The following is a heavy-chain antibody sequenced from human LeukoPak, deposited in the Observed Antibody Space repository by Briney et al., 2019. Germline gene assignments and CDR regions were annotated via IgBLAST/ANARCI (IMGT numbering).Heavy chain of an antibody. D-gene: IGHD3-22*01. CDR2: IFYSGTT. Sequence: ASETLSLTCAVYGGSFSGYYWSWIRQPPGKGLEWIGFIFYSGTTNYNPSLKSRVTISVDTSKNQFSLKLSSVTAADTAVYYCARGGWNKFDYWGQGTLVTVSS. J-gene: IGHJ4*02. CDR3: ARGGWNKFDY. CDR1: GGSFSGYY. V-gene: IGHV4-59*01.